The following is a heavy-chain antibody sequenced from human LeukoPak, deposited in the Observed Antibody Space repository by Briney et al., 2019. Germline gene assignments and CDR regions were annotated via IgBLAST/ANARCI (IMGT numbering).Heavy chain of an antibody. J-gene: IGHJ6*02. CDR2: IYYSGTT. Sequence: SEALSLTCAVSGGSIGSYYWSWLRQPPGRGLERIGYIYYSGTTNYNPSLKSRVTISVDTSKNQFSLKLTSVTAADTAVYYCAREDPQTTVPEGLDVWGQGTTVTVSS. V-gene: IGHV4-59*01. CDR3: AREDPQTTVPEGLDV. D-gene: IGHD4-17*01. CDR1: GGSIGSYY.